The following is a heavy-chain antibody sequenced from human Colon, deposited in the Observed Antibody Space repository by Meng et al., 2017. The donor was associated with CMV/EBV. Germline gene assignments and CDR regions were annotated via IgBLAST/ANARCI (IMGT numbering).Heavy chain of an antibody. Sequence: SKTLSPTCAVSGWSFSSYYWSWIRETPGKGLEWIGEINHRGNTNYNLSLKSRTSISIDTSKNQFSLKLRSVTAADTAVYYCARGGLVYDYGEEYYYFYGIDVWAQGTTVTVSS. CDR2: INHRGNT. D-gene: IGHD3/OR15-3a*01. CDR1: GWSFSSYY. CDR3: ARGGLVYDYGEEYYYFYGIDV. J-gene: IGHJ6*02. V-gene: IGHV4-34*01.